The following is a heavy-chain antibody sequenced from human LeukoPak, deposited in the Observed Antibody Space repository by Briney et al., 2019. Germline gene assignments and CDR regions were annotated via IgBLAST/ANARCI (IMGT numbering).Heavy chain of an antibody. V-gene: IGHV3-11*01. Sequence: GGSLRLSCVVSGFSFSDYYMSWIRQVPGKGLEWVSYISSSGTTIYYADSVKGRFTISRDNAKNSLYLQVNSLRAEDTALYYCARHYYYTNYMDVWGKGTAVTISS. J-gene: IGHJ6*03. CDR1: GFSFSDYY. CDR3: ARHYYYTNYMDV. D-gene: IGHD3-22*01. CDR2: ISSSGTTI.